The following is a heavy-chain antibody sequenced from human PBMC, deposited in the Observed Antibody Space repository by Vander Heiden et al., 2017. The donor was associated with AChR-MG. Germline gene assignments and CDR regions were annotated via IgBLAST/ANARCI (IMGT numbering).Heavy chain of an antibody. CDR3: ARENGESSNDLDV. J-gene: IGHJ6*04. Sequence: QVDLVESGGGVVQPGKSLRLSCAVSGFNFSNHGMHWVRQAPGKGLEWVAVIWYNGNNRYYADSVKGRFTISRDNSKNTLYLQMDSLRGDDTAVYYCARENGESSNDLDVWGKGTTVTVSS. D-gene: IGHD2-2*01. CDR1: GFNFSNHG. CDR2: IWYNGNNR. V-gene: IGHV3-33*01.